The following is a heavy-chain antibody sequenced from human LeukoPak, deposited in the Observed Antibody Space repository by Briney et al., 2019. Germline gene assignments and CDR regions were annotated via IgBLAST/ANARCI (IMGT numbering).Heavy chain of an antibody. Sequence: GVSLRLSCAASGFTFSSYSMNWVRQAPGKGLEWVSSISSGGNYMYYADSVKGRFTISRDTAKKSLYLQMNSLRAEDTAVYYCARVTAPGGYYYYGMDVWGQGTTVTVSS. J-gene: IGHJ6*02. V-gene: IGHV3-21*01. CDR1: GFTFSSYS. CDR3: ARVTAPGGYYYYGMDV. CDR2: ISSGGNYM.